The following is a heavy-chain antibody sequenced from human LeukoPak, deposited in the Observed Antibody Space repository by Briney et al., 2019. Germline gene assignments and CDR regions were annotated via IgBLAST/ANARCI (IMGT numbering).Heavy chain of an antibody. Sequence: PGGSLRLSCAASGFTFSNAWMYWVRQAPGKGLEWVGRIKSKISGGTTGYAAPVKGRFTISRDDSKNTLYLQMNSLKTEDTAVYYCTTDAPYYYGSGTKTDAFDLWGQGTMVTVSS. J-gene: IGHJ3*01. V-gene: IGHV3-15*01. CDR1: GFTFSNAW. D-gene: IGHD3-10*01. CDR3: TTDAPYYYGSGTKTDAFDL. CDR2: IKSKISGGTT.